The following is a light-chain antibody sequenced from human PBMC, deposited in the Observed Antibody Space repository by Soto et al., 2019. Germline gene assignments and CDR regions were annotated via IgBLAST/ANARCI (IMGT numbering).Light chain of an antibody. CDR2: GAS. Sequence: EIVMTQSPATLSVSPGETATLSCRASQSVSTYLAWYQQQPGQAPRLLIYGASSRATDIPARFSGSGSGTEFTLTISSLQSEDFAVYYCQQYNTWPTWTFGQGTKVEVK. J-gene: IGKJ1*01. CDR3: QQYNTWPTWT. V-gene: IGKV3D-15*01. CDR1: QSVSTY.